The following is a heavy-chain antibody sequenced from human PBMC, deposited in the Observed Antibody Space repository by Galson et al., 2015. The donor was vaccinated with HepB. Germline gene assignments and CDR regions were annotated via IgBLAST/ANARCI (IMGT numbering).Heavy chain of an antibody. CDR3: ARETDYYGSGSYFPCDY. D-gene: IGHD3-10*01. V-gene: IGHV3-23*01. J-gene: IGHJ4*02. CDR1: GFTFSSYA. Sequence: SLRLSCAASGFTFSSYAMNWVRQAPGKGLEWVSGTSGSGGGTYYADSVKGRFTISRDNSKNTLYVQMNSLRDEDTAVYYCARETDYYGSGSYFPCDYWGQGTLVTVSS. CDR2: TSGSGGGT.